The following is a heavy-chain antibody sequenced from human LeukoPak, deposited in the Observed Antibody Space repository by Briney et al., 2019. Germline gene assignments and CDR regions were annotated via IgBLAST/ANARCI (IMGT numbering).Heavy chain of an antibody. CDR1: GFTVSSNY. CDR2: IYSGGST. V-gene: IGHV3-53*01. CDR3: ARGVGGYNLVY. Sequence: GGPLRLSCGASGFTVSSNYMSWVRQASGKGLEWVSVIYSGGSTYYADSVKGRFTISRDNSKNRLYLQMNSLRAEDTAVYYCARGVGGYNLVYGGQGTLVTVSS. J-gene: IGHJ4*02. D-gene: IGHD5-24*01.